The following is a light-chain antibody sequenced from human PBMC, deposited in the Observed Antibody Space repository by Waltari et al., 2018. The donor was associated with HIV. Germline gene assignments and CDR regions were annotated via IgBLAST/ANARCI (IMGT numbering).Light chain of an antibody. J-gene: IGKJ2*01. V-gene: IGKV3-15*01. Sequence: EIVMTQSPPTLSVSPGQRVTLSCRASQSISAKVAWYQQRPGQAPRLLNYEAATRPTGIPARFSGSGSGTEFTLTISSLQSEDFAAYFCQQYDSGPRGITFGQGTMLEIK. CDR3: QQYDSGPRGIT. CDR2: EAA. CDR1: QSISAK.